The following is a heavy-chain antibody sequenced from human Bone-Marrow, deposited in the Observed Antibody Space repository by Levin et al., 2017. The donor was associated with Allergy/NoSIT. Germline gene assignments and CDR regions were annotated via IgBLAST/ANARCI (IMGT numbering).Heavy chain of an antibody. V-gene: IGHV2-5*02. D-gene: IGHD1-26*01. CDR2: IYWDNDK. CDR1: GFSVSTKGVG. Sequence: VSGPTLVKPTQTLTLTCTFSGFSVSTKGVGVGWIRQPPGKALEWLAFIYWDNDKRYSPSLRTRVTITKDTSRNDVVLRMTNVNPMDTGTYYCVHKKWEEPLNWGQGTPVTVSS. CDR3: VHKKWEEPLN. J-gene: IGHJ4*02.